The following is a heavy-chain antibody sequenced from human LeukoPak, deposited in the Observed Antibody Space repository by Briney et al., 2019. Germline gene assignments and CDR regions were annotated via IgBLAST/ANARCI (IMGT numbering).Heavy chain of an antibody. CDR2: ISSNGGST. CDR3: ASEGVGAPGFDY. J-gene: IGHJ4*02. V-gene: IGHV3-64*01. Sequence: PGGSLRLSGAASGFTFSSYAMHWVRQAPGKGLEYVSAISSNGGSTYYANSVKGRFTISRDNSKNTLYLQMGSLRAEDMAVYYCASEGVGAPGFDYWGQGTLVTVSS. D-gene: IGHD1-26*01. CDR1: GFTFSSYA.